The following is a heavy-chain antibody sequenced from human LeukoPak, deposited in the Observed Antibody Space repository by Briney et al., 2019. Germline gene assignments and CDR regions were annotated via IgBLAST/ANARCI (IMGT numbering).Heavy chain of an antibody. Sequence: SETLSLTCTVSGGSISSYYWTWIRQPAGKGLEWIGRIYTSGSTNYNPSLKSRVTMSVDTSKNQFSLKLSSVTAAGTAVYYCARVGLGGYNDAFDIWGQGTMVTVSS. CDR2: IYTSGST. V-gene: IGHV4-4*07. D-gene: IGHD3-22*01. CDR3: ARVGLGGYNDAFDI. CDR1: GGSISSYY. J-gene: IGHJ3*02.